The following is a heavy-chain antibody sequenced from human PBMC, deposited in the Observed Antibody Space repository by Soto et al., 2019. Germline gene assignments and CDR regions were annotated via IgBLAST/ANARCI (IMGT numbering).Heavy chain of an antibody. D-gene: IGHD2-2*01. CDR2: IYYSGSA. CDR1: GYSISSSNW. J-gene: IGHJ3*02. Sequence: QVQLQESGPGLVKPSDTLSLICAVSGYSISSSNWWGWIRQPPGKGLEWIGNIYYSGSAYYNPSLKSRVTMSVDTSKNQVSLKLTSVTAVDTAVYYCARGDYAKAFDIWGQGTTVTVSS. V-gene: IGHV4-28*03. CDR3: ARGDYAKAFDI.